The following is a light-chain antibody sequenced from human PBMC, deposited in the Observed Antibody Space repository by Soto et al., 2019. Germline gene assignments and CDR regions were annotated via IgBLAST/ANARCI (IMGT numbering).Light chain of an antibody. J-gene: IGKJ5*01. V-gene: IGKV3D-20*02. CDR1: QSASSSY. CDR3: QQRSNWPPIT. CDR2: GAS. Sequence: DIVLTQSPGTLSLSPGERSTLSCRSSQSASSSYLAWYQQRPGQAPRLLIYGASSRATGIPDRFSGSGSGTEFTLTISSLQSEDFAVYYCQQRSNWPPITFGQGTDWR.